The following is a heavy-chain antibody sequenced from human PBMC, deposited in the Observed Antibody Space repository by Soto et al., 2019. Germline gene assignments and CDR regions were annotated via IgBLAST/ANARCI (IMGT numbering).Heavy chain of an antibody. CDR1: GFTFSSEN. Sequence: PGGSLRLSCAVSGFTFSSENMNWVRQAPGKGLEWVSYISSSSTIYYADSVKGRFTISRDNAKNSLYLQMNSLRDEDTAVYYCARDHLNFWGQGTLVTVSS. J-gene: IGHJ4*02. CDR2: ISSSSTI. V-gene: IGHV3-48*02. CDR3: ARDHLNF.